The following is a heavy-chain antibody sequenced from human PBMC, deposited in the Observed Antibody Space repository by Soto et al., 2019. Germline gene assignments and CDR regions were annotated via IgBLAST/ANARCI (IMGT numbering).Heavy chain of an antibody. J-gene: IGHJ4*02. D-gene: IGHD3-3*01. CDR2: ISSSSSYT. CDR1: GFTFSDYY. Sequence: GGSLRLSCAASGFTFSDYYMSWIRQAPGKGLEWVSYISSSSSYTNYADSVKGRFTISRDNAKNSLYLQMNSLRAEDTAVYYCASLRRDYDFWSGYPDSRDYWGQGTLVTVSS. V-gene: IGHV3-11*06. CDR3: ASLRRDYDFWSGYPDSRDY.